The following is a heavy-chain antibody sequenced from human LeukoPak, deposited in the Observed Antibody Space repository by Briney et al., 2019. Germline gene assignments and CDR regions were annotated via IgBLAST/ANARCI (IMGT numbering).Heavy chain of an antibody. CDR2: ISGTGTTV. V-gene: IGHV3-48*01. J-gene: IGHJ4*02. CDR1: GFTFRNYN. D-gene: IGHD3-10*01. CDR3: ARGGGPGTKTED. Sequence: QPGGSLRLSCVASGFTFRNYNMKWVRQAPGKGREWVSHISGTGTTVYYGHSVKGRFTVSRDNAKNLLHLQMNSLRAEDTAMYYCARGGGPGTKTEDWGQGTLVTVSA.